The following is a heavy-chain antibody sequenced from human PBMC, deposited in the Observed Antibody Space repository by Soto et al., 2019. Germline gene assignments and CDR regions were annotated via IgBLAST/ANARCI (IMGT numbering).Heavy chain of an antibody. V-gene: IGHV3-21*06. CDR2: ISSGGNDI. CDR3: ARMAY. Sequence: LGGSLKLSCEASGCPFSSYSLNWVRQAPGKGLEWVSSISSGGNDISYAESVEGRFFTSRDNVNNVLYLDINNLRPEDTAVYYCARMAYWGQGTLVTVSS. CDR1: GCPFSSYS. J-gene: IGHJ4*02.